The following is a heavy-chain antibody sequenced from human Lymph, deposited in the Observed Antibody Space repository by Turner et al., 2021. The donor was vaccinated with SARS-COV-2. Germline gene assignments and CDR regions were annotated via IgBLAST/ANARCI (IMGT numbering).Heavy chain of an antibody. Sequence: QLQLQESGPGLVKPSETLSLTCTVSGGSISRSSYYWGWIRQPPGKGLEWIGSIYYSGSTDYNPSLKSRVTISVDTSKNQFSLKLSSVTAADTAVYYCARHITIFGLAGSWFDPWGQGILVTVSS. D-gene: IGHD3-3*01. CDR3: ARHITIFGLAGSWFDP. V-gene: IGHV4-39*01. CDR1: GGSISRSSYY. J-gene: IGHJ5*02. CDR2: IYYSGST.